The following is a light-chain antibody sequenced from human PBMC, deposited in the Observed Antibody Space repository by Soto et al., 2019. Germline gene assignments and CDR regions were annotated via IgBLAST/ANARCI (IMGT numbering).Light chain of an antibody. CDR1: DGPVTSGHY. Sequence: QAVVTQEPSLTVSPGGTVTLTCGSSDGPVTSGHYPYWYQQRPGQAPRTLIYDTTNRQSWAPARFSGSLVGVKAALTLSGAQPEDEADYYCLLTYRGGRVFGGGTKVTVL. CDR2: DTT. V-gene: IGLV7-46*01. J-gene: IGLJ2*01. CDR3: LLTYRGGRV.